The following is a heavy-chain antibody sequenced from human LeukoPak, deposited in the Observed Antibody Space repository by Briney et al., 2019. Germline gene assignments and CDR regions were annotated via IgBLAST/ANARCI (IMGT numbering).Heavy chain of an antibody. Sequence: GGSLRLSCAASGFTVSSSFIYWVRRAPGKGLEWVSFIHRDDKTYYADSVKGRFTMSRDSSKNTLCLQMNSLGADDTAVYYCAREVISTPSYFDYWGQGILVTVSS. J-gene: IGHJ4*02. D-gene: IGHD2-2*01. CDR2: IHRDDKT. CDR1: GFTVSSSF. CDR3: AREVISTPSYFDY. V-gene: IGHV3-53*01.